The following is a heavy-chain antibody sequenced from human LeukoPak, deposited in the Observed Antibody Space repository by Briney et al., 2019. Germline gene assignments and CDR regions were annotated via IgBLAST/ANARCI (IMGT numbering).Heavy chain of an antibody. Sequence: GGSLRLSCAASGFTFSSYSMDWVRQAPGKGLEWVSSIDFTSRYIYNADSVKGRFTTSRDNAKNSLDLQMNSLKVEDTAVYYCATPAAGPGAEYSLYWGQGTLVIVSS. V-gene: IGHV3-21*01. CDR3: ATPAAGPGAEYSLY. D-gene: IGHD6-13*01. CDR2: IDFTSRYI. CDR1: GFTFSSYS. J-gene: IGHJ1*01.